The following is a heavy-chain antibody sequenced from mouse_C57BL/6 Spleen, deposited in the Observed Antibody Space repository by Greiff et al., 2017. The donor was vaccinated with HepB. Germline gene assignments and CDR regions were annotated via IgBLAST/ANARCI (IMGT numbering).Heavy chain of an antibody. V-gene: IGHV1-78*01. CDR2: IYPRDGST. CDR1: GYTFTDYT. J-gene: IGHJ4*01. Sequence: VQLQQSDAELVKPGASVKISCTVSGYTFTDYTIPWMRQRPEQGLEWIGSIYPRDGSTKYNEKFKGKCTLAADKSSNTDYMQLNSLTSEDSAVYYCARSLTGAAMEDWGQGTTVTVAS. CDR3: ARSLTGAAMED. D-gene: IGHD4-1*01.